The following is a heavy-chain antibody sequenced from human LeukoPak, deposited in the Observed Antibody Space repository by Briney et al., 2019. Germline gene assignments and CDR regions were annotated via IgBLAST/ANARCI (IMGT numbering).Heavy chain of an antibody. CDR1: GYTFTSYD. J-gene: IGHJ4*02. CDR2: MNPNSGNT. CDR3: ASLVEDTAMDPFDY. Sequence: ASVKVSCKASGYTFTSYDINWVRQATGQGLEWMGWMNPNSGNTGYAQKFQGRVTMTRNTSISTAYMELSSLRSEDTAVYYCASLVEDTAMDPFDYWGQGTLVTVSS. D-gene: IGHD5-18*01. V-gene: IGHV1-8*01.